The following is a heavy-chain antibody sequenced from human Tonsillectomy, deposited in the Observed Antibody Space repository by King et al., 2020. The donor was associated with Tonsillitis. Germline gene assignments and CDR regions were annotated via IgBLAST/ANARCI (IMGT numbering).Heavy chain of an antibody. CDR1: GYSFTSYW. Sequence: VQLVESGAEVKKPGESLKISCKGSGYSFTSYWIGWVRQMPGKGLEWMGIIYAGDSNTRYSPSLQGQVTISADKSTNTAYLQWSSLKASDTAMYYCARLSDILTSHPEDFDYWGQGTLVTVSS. V-gene: IGHV5-51*01. CDR3: ARLSDILTSHPEDFDY. D-gene: IGHD3-9*01. J-gene: IGHJ4*02. CDR2: IYAGDSNT.